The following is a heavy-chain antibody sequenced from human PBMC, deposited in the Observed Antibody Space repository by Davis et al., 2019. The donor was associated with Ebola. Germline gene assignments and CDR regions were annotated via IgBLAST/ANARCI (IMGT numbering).Heavy chain of an antibody. D-gene: IGHD2-2*01. CDR3: ARLPDIVVVPAAYQYYYYYGMDV. J-gene: IGHJ6*02. V-gene: IGHV4-59*08. CDR1: GGSISSYY. Sequence: SETLSLTCTVSGGSISSYYWSWIRQPPGKGLEWIGYIYYSGSTNYNPSLKSRVTISVDTSKNQFSLKLSSVTAADTAVYYCARLPDIVVVPAAYQYYYYYGMDVWGQGTTVTVSS. CDR2: IYYSGST.